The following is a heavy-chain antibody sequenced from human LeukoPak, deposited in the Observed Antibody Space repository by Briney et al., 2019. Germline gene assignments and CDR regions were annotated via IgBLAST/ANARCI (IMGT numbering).Heavy chain of an antibody. D-gene: IGHD3-9*01. J-gene: IGHJ6*03. CDR1: GFTFSRYW. V-gene: IGHV3-21*01. Sequence: GGSLRLSCAASGFTFSRYWMTWVRQAPGKGLEWVSFISSSSSYIYYADSVKGRFTISRHNAKNSLYLQMNSLRAEDTAVYYCARDHDWDYMDVWGKGTTVTVSS. CDR2: ISSSSSYI. CDR3: ARDHDWDYMDV.